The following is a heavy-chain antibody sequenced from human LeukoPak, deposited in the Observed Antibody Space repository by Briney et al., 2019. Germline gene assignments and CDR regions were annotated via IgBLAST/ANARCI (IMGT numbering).Heavy chain of an antibody. Sequence: PGGSLRLSCAASGFTFDDYAMHWVRQAPGKGLEWVSGISYNSGTIGYADSVKGRFTISRDNAKNSLYLQMNSLRAEDTALYYCAKGIQTGYSFGMDVWGQGTTVTVSS. J-gene: IGHJ6*02. V-gene: IGHV3-9*01. CDR1: GFTFDDYA. CDR3: AKGIQTGYSFGMDV. D-gene: IGHD5-18*01. CDR2: ISYNSGTI.